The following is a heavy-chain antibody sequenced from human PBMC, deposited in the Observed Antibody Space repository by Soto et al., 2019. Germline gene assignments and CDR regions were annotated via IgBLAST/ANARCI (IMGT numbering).Heavy chain of an antibody. CDR1: GFTFSSYE. V-gene: IGHV3-48*03. D-gene: IGHD6-6*01. J-gene: IGHJ3*02. Sequence: GGSLRLSCAASGFTFSSYEMNWVRQAPGKGLEWVSYISSSGSTIYYADSVKGRFTISRDNAKNSLYLQMNSLRAEDTAVYYCARDPTYSSSSHSLRAFDNWGQGTMVTVSS. CDR3: ARDPTYSSSSHSLRAFDN. CDR2: ISSSGSTI.